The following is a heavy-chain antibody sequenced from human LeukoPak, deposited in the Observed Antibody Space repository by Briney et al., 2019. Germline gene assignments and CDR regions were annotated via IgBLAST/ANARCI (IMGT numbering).Heavy chain of an antibody. D-gene: IGHD5-12*01. CDR2: ISSSSSTI. V-gene: IGHV3-48*04. CDR1: GFTFNTYS. Sequence: GGSLRLSCAASGFTFNTYSMNWVRQAPGKGLEWVSYISSSSSTIYYADSVKGRFTISRDNAKNSLYLHMNSLRAEDTAVYYCARDWSSGYDPPYYYYGMDVWGQGTTVTVSS. CDR3: ARDWSSGYDPPYYYYGMDV. J-gene: IGHJ6*02.